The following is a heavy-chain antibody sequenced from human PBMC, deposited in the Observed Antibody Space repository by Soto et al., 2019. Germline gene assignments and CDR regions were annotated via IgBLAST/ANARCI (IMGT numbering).Heavy chain of an antibody. V-gene: IGHV4-34*01. D-gene: IGHD4-4*01. CDR1: GGSFRGYY. J-gene: IGHJ4*02. CDR2: INHSGST. Sequence: PETLSLTCGVYGGSFRGYYWSWIRQPPGKGLEWIGEINHSGSTNYNPSLKSRVTISVDTSKNQFSLKLSSVTAADTAVYYLARGLRDDYNLIRCGGVDYWVQGSLAT. CDR3: ARGLRDDYNLIRCGGVDY.